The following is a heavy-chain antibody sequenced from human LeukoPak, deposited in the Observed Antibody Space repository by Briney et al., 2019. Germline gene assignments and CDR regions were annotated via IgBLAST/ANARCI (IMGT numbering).Heavy chain of an antibody. V-gene: IGHV5-51*01. Sequence: GESLTSSCMASVYRFTSYRIGWVRHIPGKGLGWMGIIYPGDSDTRYSPSFQGQVTISADKSISTAYLQWSSLKASGTAMYYCARQGAYSSRWVDAFDIWGQGTMVTVSS. D-gene: IGHD6-13*01. J-gene: IGHJ3*02. CDR2: IYPGDSDT. CDR3: ARQGAYSSRWVDAFDI. CDR1: VYRFTSYR.